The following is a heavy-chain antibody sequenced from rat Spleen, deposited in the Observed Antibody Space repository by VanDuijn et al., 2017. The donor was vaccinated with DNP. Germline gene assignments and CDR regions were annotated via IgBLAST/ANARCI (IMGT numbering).Heavy chain of an antibody. CDR3: ATVVVTGSLDY. D-gene: IGHD5-1*01. CDR2: MSPTTRSS. J-gene: IGHJ2*01. CDR1: GFSFRDYD. V-gene: IGHV5-20*01. Sequence: EVQLVESGGGLVQPGRSLKLSCVASGFSFRDYDMAWVRQAPSKGLEWVACMSPTTRSSYYRDSVKGRFTVFRDNAKSSLHLQMYSLRSEDTATYYCATVVVTGSLDYWGQGVMVTVSS.